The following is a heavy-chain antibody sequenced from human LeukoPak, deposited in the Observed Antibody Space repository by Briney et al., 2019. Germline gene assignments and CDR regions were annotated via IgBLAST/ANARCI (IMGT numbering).Heavy chain of an antibody. CDR2: IKQDGSEK. J-gene: IGHJ4*02. Sequence: SGGSLRLSCAASGFTFDSCWMSWVRQAPGKGLEWVANIKQDGSEKYYVDSVKGRFTISRDNAKKSLYLQMNSLRAEDTAVYYCARERADYNFFDYWGQGTLVTVSS. D-gene: IGHD4-11*01. CDR1: GFTFDSCW. V-gene: IGHV3-7*04. CDR3: ARERADYNFFDY.